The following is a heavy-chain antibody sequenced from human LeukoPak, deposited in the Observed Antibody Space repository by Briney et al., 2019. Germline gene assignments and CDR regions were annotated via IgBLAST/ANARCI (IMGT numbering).Heavy chain of an antibody. D-gene: IGHD3-22*01. J-gene: IGHJ4*02. V-gene: IGHV3-9*01. Sequence: GGSLRLSCAASGFTFNNYAMHWVRQAPGKSLEWVSGIRWNSAGIAYADSVKGRFTISRDNAKNSLYLQLNSLRAEDTALYYCANGDDSSGYYYSWTYWGQGTLVTVSS. CDR2: IRWNSAGI. CDR3: ANGDDSSGYYYSWTY. CDR1: GFTFNNYA.